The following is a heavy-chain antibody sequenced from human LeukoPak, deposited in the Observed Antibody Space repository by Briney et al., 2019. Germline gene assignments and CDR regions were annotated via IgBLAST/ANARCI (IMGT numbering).Heavy chain of an antibody. CDR2: INPSDSTT. D-gene: IGHD3-10*01. J-gene: IGHJ4*02. V-gene: IGHV1-46*01. Sequence: ASVKVSCKASGYTFTNYYIHWVRQAPGQGLEWVGIINPSDSTTSYARKFQGRVTMTRDTSTSTVYMELRSLKSEDTAVYHYARVRPRGVTFDYWGQGTLVTVSS. CDR1: GYTFTNYY. CDR3: ARVRPRGVTFDY.